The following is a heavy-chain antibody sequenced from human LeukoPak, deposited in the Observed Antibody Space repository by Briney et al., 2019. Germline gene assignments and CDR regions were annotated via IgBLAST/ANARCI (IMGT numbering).Heavy chain of an antibody. J-gene: IGHJ4*02. V-gene: IGHV3-23*01. CDR2: ISGSGTKS. D-gene: IGHD6-19*01. CDR1: GFTFRTYA. CDR3: TKKGLGLAFDN. Sequence: QPGGSLRLSCAASGFTFRTYAMSWVRQAPGKGLEWVSIISGSGTKSYYADSVKGRFTISRDNSKNTLYLEMNSLRAEDTAVYYCTKKGLGLAFDNWGQGTLVTVSS.